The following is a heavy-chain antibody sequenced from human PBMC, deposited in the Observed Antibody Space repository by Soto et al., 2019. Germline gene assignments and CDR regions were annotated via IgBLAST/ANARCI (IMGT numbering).Heavy chain of an antibody. CDR1: GFTFSSYA. D-gene: IGHD5-18*01. V-gene: IGHV3-30*04. CDR2: ISYDGTIK. J-gene: IGHJ4*02. Sequence: QVQLVESGGGVVQPGRSLKLSCADSGFTFSSYAMHWVRQAPGKGLEWVAIISYDGTIKYYADSVKGRFTISRDNSKNTLYLQMKSLRAEDTAVYYCARDLSGYGYDYWGQGTLVTVSS. CDR3: ARDLSGYGYDY.